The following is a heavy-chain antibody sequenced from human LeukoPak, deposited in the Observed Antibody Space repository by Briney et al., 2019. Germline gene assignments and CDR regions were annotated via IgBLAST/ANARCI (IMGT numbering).Heavy chain of an antibody. CDR1: GFTFSSYA. CDR3: AKDRSGNFPYDAFDI. CDR2: ISGSGGST. D-gene: IGHD1-26*01. V-gene: IGHV3-23*01. J-gene: IGHJ3*02. Sequence: GGSLRLSCAASGFTFSSYAMSWVRQAPGKGLEWVSAISGSGGSTYYADSVKGRFTISRDNSKNTLYLQMNSLRAGGTAVYYCAKDRSGNFPYDAFDIWGQGTVVTVSS.